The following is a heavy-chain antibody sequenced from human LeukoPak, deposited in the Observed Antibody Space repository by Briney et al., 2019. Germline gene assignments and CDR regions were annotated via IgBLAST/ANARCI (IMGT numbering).Heavy chain of an antibody. CDR1: GFTFSSYA. CDR3: AKDLHYYDSSGYYYFDY. Sequence: PGGSLRLSCAASGFTFSSYAMSWVRQAPGKGLEWVSAISGSGGSTYYADSVKGRFTISRDNSKNTLYLQMNSLRAEDTAVYYCAKDLHYYDSSGYYYFDYWGQGTLVTVSS. D-gene: IGHD3-22*01. CDR2: ISGSGGST. J-gene: IGHJ4*02. V-gene: IGHV3-23*01.